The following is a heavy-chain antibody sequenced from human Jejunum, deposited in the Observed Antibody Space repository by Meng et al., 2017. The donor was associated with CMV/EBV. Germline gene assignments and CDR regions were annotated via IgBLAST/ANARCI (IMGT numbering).Heavy chain of an antibody. D-gene: IGHD3-3*01. V-gene: IGHV1-69*06. CDR2: IIPIFGKV. CDR3: ARHYDFRNWFDP. J-gene: IGHJ5*02. Sequence: SGGSLTTYAITWVRQAPGQGLEWMGVIIPIFGKVKYAQKFQGRVTITADTSTLTAYMELSSLKSEDTAMYYCARHYDFRNWFDPWGQGTLVTVSS. CDR1: GGSLTTYA.